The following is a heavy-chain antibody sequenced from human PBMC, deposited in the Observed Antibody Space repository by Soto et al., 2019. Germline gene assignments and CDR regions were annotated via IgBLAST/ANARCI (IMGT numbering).Heavy chain of an antibody. CDR2: ISYDGSNK. V-gene: IGHV3-30-3*01. CDR3: ARDLPGIVAAGMY. D-gene: IGHD6-13*01. Sequence: QVQLVESGGGVVQPGRSLRLSCAASGFTFSSYAMHWVRQAPGKGLEWVAVISYDGSNKYYADSVKGRFTISRDNSKNTLYLQMNSLRAEDTAVYYCARDLPGIVAAGMYWGQGTLVTVSS. CDR1: GFTFSSYA. J-gene: IGHJ4*02.